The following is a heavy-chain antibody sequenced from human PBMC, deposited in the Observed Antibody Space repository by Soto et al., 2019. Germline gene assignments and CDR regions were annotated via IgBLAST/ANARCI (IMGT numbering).Heavy chain of an antibody. CDR3: ARGRPSRSYYYYYMDV. Sequence: ASVKVSCKASGYTFTGYYMHWVRQAPGQGLEWMGWINPNSGGTNYAQKFQGWVTMTRDTSISTAYMELSRLRSDDTAVYYCARGRPSRSYYYYYMDVWGKGTTVTVSS. J-gene: IGHJ6*03. V-gene: IGHV1-2*04. CDR2: INPNSGGT. CDR1: GYTFTGYY.